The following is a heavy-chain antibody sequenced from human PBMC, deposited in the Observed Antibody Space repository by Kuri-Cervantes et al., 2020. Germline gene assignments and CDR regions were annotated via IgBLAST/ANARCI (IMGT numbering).Heavy chain of an antibody. Sequence: GGSLRLSCAASGFTFDDYAMHWVRQAPGEGLEWVSGVSWNSGSIGYADSVKGRFTISRDNAKNSLYLQMNSLRVEDTAVYYCASYGSGSSFDYWGQGTLVTVSS. D-gene: IGHD3-10*01. J-gene: IGHJ4*02. CDR2: VSWNSGSI. V-gene: IGHV3-9*01. CDR1: GFTFDDYA. CDR3: ASYGSGSSFDY.